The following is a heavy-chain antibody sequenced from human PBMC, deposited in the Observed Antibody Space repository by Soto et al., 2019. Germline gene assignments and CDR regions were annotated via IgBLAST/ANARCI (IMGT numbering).Heavy chain of an antibody. CDR1: GGSISSSNW. CDR3: ARDNPPGSEIGWSGYYIGPSGMDV. CDR2: IYHSGST. Sequence: SETLSLTCAVSGGSISSSNWWSWVRQPPGKGLEWIGEIYHSGSTNYNPSLKSRVTISVDKSKNQFSLKLSSVTAADTAVYYCARDNPPGSEIGWSGYYIGPSGMDVWGQGTTVTVSS. V-gene: IGHV4-4*02. D-gene: IGHD3-3*01. J-gene: IGHJ6*02.